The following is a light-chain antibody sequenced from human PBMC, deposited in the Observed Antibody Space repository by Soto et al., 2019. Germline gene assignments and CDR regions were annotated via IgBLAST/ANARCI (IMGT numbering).Light chain of an antibody. V-gene: IGLV2-11*01. CDR1: SSDVGGYNY. CDR2: DVN. CDR3: CSFAGGYIYV. Sequence: QSALTQPRSVSGSPGQSVTISCTGTSSDVGGYNYVSWYQQHPGKAPKLVIYDVNKRPSGVPDRFSGSKSGNTASLTISGLHADDEADYHCCSFAGGYIYVFGTGTKVTVL. J-gene: IGLJ1*01.